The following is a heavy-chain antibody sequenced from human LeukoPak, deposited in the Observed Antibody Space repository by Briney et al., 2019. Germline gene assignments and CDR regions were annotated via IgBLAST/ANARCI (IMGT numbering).Heavy chain of an antibody. CDR1: GDSVSSNSAA. J-gene: IGHJ3*02. CDR3: ARILGGREWFGELGGAFDI. V-gene: IGHV6-1*01. Sequence: SQTLSLTCAISGDSVSSNSAAWNWIRQSPSRGLEWLGRTYYRSKWYNDYAVSVKSRITINPNTSKNQFSLQLNSVTPEDTAVYYCARILGGREWFGELGGAFDIWGQGTMVTVSS. CDR2: TYYRSKWYN. D-gene: IGHD3-10*01.